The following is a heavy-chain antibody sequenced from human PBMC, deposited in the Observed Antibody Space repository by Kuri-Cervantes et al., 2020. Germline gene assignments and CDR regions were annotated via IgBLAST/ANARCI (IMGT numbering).Heavy chain of an antibody. Sequence: GESLKISRAASGFTFSSYAMTWVRQAPGKGLEWVSSISGSGSTIYYADSVKGRFTISRDDAKNTLYLQMNSLRAEDTAVYYCARGGIVVVPAAMANFDYWGQGTLVTVSS. CDR2: ISGSGSTI. CDR1: GFTFSSYA. D-gene: IGHD2-2*01. V-gene: IGHV3-23*01. CDR3: ARGGIVVVPAAMANFDY. J-gene: IGHJ4*02.